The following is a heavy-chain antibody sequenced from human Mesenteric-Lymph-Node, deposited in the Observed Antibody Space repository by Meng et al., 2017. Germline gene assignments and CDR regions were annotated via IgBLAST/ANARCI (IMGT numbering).Heavy chain of an antibody. CDR3: ARGSSGYDFWSGPSAAFDI. Sequence: GGSLRLSCAASGFTFSGSAMHWVRQASGKGLEWVSSISSSSYIYYADSVKGRFTISRDNAKNSLYLQMNSLRAEDTAVYYCARGSSGYDFWSGPSAAFDIWGQGTMVTVSS. D-gene: IGHD3-3*01. J-gene: IGHJ3*02. V-gene: IGHV3-21*01. CDR2: ISSSSYI. CDR1: GFTFSGSA.